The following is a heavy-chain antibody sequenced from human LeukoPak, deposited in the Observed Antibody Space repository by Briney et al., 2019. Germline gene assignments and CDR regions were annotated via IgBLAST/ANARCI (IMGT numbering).Heavy chain of an antibody. V-gene: IGHV1-46*01. CDR3: ARVMEQQLADNWFDP. CDR1: GYTFTSYY. Sequence: ASVKFSCKASGYTFTSYYMHWVRQAPGQGLEWMGIINPSGGSTSYAQKFQGRVTMTRDTSTSTVYMELSSLRSEDTAVYYCARVMEQQLADNWFDPWGQGTLVTVSS. J-gene: IGHJ5*02. CDR2: INPSGGST. D-gene: IGHD6-13*01.